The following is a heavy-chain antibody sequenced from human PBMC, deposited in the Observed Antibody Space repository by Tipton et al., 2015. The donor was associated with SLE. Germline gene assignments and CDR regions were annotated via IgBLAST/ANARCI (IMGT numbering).Heavy chain of an antibody. V-gene: IGHV3-30*04. CDR3: ARDLVGAIYYFDY. CDR1: GFTLRNYA. D-gene: IGHD1-26*01. CDR2: ISYDGRNK. Sequence: SLRLSCAASGFTLRNYAMSWVRQAPGKGLEWVAVISYDGRNKYYADSVKGRFTISRDNSKNTLYLQMNSLRAEDTAVYYCARDLVGAIYYFDYWGQGTLVTVSS. J-gene: IGHJ4*02.